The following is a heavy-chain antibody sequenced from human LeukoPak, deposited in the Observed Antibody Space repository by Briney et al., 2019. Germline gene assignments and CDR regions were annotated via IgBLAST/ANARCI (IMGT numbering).Heavy chain of an antibody. V-gene: IGHV4-4*07. Sequence: SETLSLTCTVSGVSISSHYWGWIRQPAGKGLEWIWHIYISGSTNYNPSLKSRVSMLVDTSEKQFSLNLNSVTAADTAVYYCARLTETVMRTEWIWAFDIWGQGTLVTVSS. CDR3: ARLTETVMRTEWIWAFDI. CDR2: IYISGST. D-gene: IGHD4-17*01. J-gene: IGHJ3*02. CDR1: GVSISSHY.